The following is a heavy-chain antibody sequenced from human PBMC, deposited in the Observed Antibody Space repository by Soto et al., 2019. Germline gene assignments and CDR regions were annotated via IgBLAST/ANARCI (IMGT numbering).Heavy chain of an antibody. Sequence: QVQLVQSGAEVKKPGASVKVSCKASGYTFTHYGISWVRQAPGQWLEWMAWINAYNGNTGYAHKVQGRVTVTTDTSTTTAYMELRSLTSDDTAVYYCARAIAGGYGHTTLDYWGQGTLVTVSS. CDR2: INAYNGNT. V-gene: IGHV1-18*01. CDR3: ARAIAGGYGHTTLDY. CDR1: GYTFTHYG. J-gene: IGHJ4*02. D-gene: IGHD5-18*01.